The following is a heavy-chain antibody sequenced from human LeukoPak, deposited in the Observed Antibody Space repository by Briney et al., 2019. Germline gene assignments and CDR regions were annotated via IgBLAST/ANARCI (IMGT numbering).Heavy chain of an antibody. V-gene: IGHV1-24*01. J-gene: IGHJ4*02. CDR2: FDPEDGET. CDR1: GYTXTELS. Sequence: ASVNVSCKVSGYTXTELSMHWERHGPGKRLEWIGGFDPEDGETIYAQKFQGRVTMTEDTSTDTAYMELSSLRSEDTAVYYCATDSTYGSGSYPFDYWGQGTLVTVSS. D-gene: IGHD3-10*01. CDR3: ATDSTYGSGSYPFDY.